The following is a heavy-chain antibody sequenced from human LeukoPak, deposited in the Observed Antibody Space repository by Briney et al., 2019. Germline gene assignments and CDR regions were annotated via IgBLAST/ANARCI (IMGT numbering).Heavy chain of an antibody. CDR1: GFAFSSYA. D-gene: IGHD3-22*01. J-gene: IGHJ3*02. CDR2: ISGSGGST. CDR3: AKGDYYDSRGAFDI. V-gene: IGHV3-23*01. Sequence: PGGSLRLSCAASGFAFSSYAMSWVRHAPGKGLEWVSAISGSGGSTYYADSVEGRFTISRDNSKNTLYLQMNSLRAEDTAVYYCAKGDYYDSRGAFDIWGQGTMVTVSS.